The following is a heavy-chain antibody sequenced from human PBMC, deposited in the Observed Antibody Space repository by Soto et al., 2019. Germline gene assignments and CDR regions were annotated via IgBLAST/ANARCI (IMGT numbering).Heavy chain of an antibody. CDR1: VCSISSGGYD. Sequence: QLQLQESGSGLVKPSQTLSLTCAVSVCSISSGGYDWSWIRQPPGKGLEWIGYMYHSVSTYYNPSLKSRVTISIDRSKNQFSLKLSSVTAAVTAVYYCARVPDYWGQGIQVAVSS. CDR2: MYHSVST. J-gene: IGHJ4*02. V-gene: IGHV4-30-2*01. CDR3: ARVPDY. D-gene: IGHD2-2*01.